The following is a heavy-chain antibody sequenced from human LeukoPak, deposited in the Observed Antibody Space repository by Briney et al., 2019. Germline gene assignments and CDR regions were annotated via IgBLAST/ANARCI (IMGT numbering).Heavy chain of an antibody. CDR2: IGPTGSDR. Sequence: GGSLSRSCSASGLTCSTSGLKWVPQAPGEGLVGVASIGPTGSDRYHADSVNGRFTISRDNAKNFLYLQMNSLRAEDTAVYYCATETYGRLYDYWGEGTLLTVSS. CDR1: GLTCSTSG. V-gene: IGHV3-21*06. J-gene: IGHJ4*02. D-gene: IGHD3-10*01. CDR3: ATETYGRLYDY.